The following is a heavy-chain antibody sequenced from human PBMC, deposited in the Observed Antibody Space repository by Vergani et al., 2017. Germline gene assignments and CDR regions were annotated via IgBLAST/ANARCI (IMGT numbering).Heavy chain of an antibody. CDR2: ISAYNGNT. V-gene: IGHV1-18*01. CDR3: ARDCKAGTGTLYYYYYMDV. J-gene: IGHJ6*03. Sequence: QVQLVQSGAEVKKPGASVKVYCKASGYTFTSYGISWVRQAPGQGLEWMGWISAYNGNTNYAQKLQGRVTMTTDTSTSTAYMELRSLRSDDTAVYYCARDCKAGTGTLYYYYYMDVWGKGTTVTVSS. D-gene: IGHD1-7*01. CDR1: GYTFTSYG.